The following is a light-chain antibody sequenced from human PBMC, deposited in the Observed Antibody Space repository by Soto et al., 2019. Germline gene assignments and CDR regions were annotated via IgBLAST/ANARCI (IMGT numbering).Light chain of an antibody. CDR2: DAS. CDR1: QSVNVY. V-gene: IGKV3-11*01. J-gene: IGKJ4*01. Sequence: ETVLTQSPDTLSLSPGERATLSCMASQSVNVYLAWYQQKPGQAPRLLIYDASNRATGIPARFSGSGSGTDFTLTISSLEPEDFAVYHCQQRSNWPLTFGGGTKVDI. CDR3: QQRSNWPLT.